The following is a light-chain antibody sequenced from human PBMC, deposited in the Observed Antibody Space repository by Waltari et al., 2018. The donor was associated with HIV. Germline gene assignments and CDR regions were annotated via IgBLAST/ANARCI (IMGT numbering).Light chain of an antibody. CDR3: QQYDNLPLT. J-gene: IGKJ4*01. Sequence: DTQMTQSPSSLSASVGDRVTITCQASQDISDFLNWNQQKPGKAPKLLIYDASNLETGVPSTFSGSGSGTDFTFTISSLQPEDIATYYCQQYDNLPLTFGGGTKVEIK. CDR2: DAS. CDR1: QDISDF. V-gene: IGKV1-33*01.